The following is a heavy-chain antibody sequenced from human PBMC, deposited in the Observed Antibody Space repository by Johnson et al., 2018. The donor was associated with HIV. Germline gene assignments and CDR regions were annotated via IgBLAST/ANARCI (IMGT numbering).Heavy chain of an antibody. D-gene: IGHD2-15*01. CDR2: ISSNGGSA. Sequence: VQLVESGGGVVQPGRSLRLSCAASGFTFSTYTLHWVRQAPGKGLEYVSDISSNGGSADYANSVKGRFTISRDNSKKTLYLQMNSLKTEDTAVYYCTTDNLKVVVVAARQSSAQDAFDIWGQGTVVTVSS. CDR1: GFTFSTYT. V-gene: IGHV3-64*01. CDR3: TTDNLKVVVVAARQSSAQDAFDI. J-gene: IGHJ3*02.